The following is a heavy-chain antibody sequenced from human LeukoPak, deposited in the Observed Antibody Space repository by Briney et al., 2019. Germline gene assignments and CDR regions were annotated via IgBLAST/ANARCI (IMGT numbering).Heavy chain of an antibody. J-gene: IGHJ4*02. Sequence: ASVKVSCKASGYTFTSYAMHWVRQAPGQGLEWMGWISAYNGNTNYAQKLQGRVTMTTDTSTSTAYMELRSLRSDDTAVYYCARDREDDVDYWGQGTLVTVSS. CDR1: GYTFTSYA. D-gene: IGHD1-1*01. CDR3: ARDREDDVDY. CDR2: ISAYNGNT. V-gene: IGHV1-18*01.